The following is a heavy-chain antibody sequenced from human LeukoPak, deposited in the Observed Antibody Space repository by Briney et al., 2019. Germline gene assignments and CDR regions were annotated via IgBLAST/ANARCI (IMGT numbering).Heavy chain of an antibody. CDR1: GFTFDDYA. V-gene: IGHV3-9*01. D-gene: IGHD3-16*01. CDR2: ISWNSGSI. CDR3: AKGYDYGPFDI. J-gene: IGHJ3*02. Sequence: GGSLRLSCAASGFTFDDYAMHWVRQAPGKGLEWVSGISWNSGSIGYADSVKGRFTISRDNAKNSLYLQMNSLRAGDTALYYCAKGYDYGPFDIWGQGTMVTVSS.